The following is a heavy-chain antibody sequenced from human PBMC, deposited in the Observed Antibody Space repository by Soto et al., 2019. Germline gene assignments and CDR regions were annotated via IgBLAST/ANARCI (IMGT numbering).Heavy chain of an antibody. J-gene: IGHJ4*02. V-gene: IGHV4-61*01. CDR1: GGSVSNKTYY. Sequence: PSETLSLTCSVSGGSVSNKTYYWSWIRQPPGKRLEWIGYVYYSGTTNYNPSLKSRVTISVDMSKNQFSLRLISVTAADTALYHSARTTAVPNTLRSRYFFDYWGQGTLVTVSS. CDR3: ARTTAVPNTLRSRYFFDY. D-gene: IGHD4-17*01. CDR2: VYYSGTT.